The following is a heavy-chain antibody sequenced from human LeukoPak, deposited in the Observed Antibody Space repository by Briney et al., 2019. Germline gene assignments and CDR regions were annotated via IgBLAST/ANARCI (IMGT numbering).Heavy chain of an antibody. CDR2: INHSGST. CDR1: GGSFSGYY. CDR3: ARVPLPQLELLFDP. D-gene: IGHD1-7*01. Sequence: SETLSLTCAVYGGSFSGYYWSWIRQPPGKGLEWIGEINHSGSTNYNPSLKSRVTISVDTSKNQFSLKLSSVTAADTAVYYCARVPLPQLELLFDPWGQGTLVTVSS. J-gene: IGHJ5*02. V-gene: IGHV4-34*01.